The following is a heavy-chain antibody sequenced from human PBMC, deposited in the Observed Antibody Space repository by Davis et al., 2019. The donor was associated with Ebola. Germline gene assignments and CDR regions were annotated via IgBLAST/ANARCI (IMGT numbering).Heavy chain of an antibody. J-gene: IGHJ6*02. CDR2: IKQDGSEK. Sequence: PGGSLRLSCAASGFTFSSYWMSWVRQAPGKGLEWVANIKQDGSEKYYVDSVKGRFTISRDNAKNSLYLQMNSLRAEDTAVYYCARESIVVVIAIFHYGMDVWGQGTTVTVSS. D-gene: IGHD2-21*01. CDR1: GFTFSSYW. V-gene: IGHV3-7*01. CDR3: ARESIVVVIAIFHYGMDV.